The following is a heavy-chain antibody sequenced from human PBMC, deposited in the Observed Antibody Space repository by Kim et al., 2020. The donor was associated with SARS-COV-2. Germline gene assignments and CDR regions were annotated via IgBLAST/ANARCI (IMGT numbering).Heavy chain of an antibody. CDR3: ARLGRGGTGLDS. CDR2: IRADASGS. CDR1: GFVFRDYW. Sequence: WGSLRLSCAASGFVFRDYWMHWVRQAPGKGLEWVSRIRADASGSNYADSVNGRFTISRDNVKNTVFLQMNSLRVEDTGVYFCARLGRGGTGLDSWGRGTL. D-gene: IGHD1-26*01. V-gene: IGHV3-74*01. J-gene: IGHJ5*01.